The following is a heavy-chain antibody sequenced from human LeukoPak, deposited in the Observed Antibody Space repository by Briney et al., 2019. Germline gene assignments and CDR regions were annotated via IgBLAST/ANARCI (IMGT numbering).Heavy chain of an antibody. CDR2: ISGSGGST. D-gene: IGHD5-18*01. V-gene: IGHV3-23*01. CDR1: GFTFDDYT. Sequence: GGSLRLSCAASGFTFDDYTMHWVRQAPGKGLEWVSAISGSGGSTYYADSVKGRFTISRDNSKNTLYLQMNSLRAEDTAVYYCAKSPRQLWFPSCDYWGQGTLVTVSS. J-gene: IGHJ4*02. CDR3: AKSPRQLWFPSCDY.